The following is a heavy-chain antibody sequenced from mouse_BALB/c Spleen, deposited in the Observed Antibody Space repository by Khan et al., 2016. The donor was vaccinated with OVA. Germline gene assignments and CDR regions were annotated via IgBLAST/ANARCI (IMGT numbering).Heavy chain of an antibody. CDR1: GYTFTTYW. J-gene: IGHJ2*01. D-gene: IGHD1-1*01. CDR2: INPTSGYT. CDR3: TRSRIGY. Sequence: QVQLQQSGAELAKPGASVKMSCKASGYTFTTYWTHWVKQRPGQGLEWIGYINPTSGYTDYNEKFKDRATLSADKSSSTAYMQLSSLTSEDSAVYYCTRSRIGYWGQGTTLTVSS. V-gene: IGHV1-7*01.